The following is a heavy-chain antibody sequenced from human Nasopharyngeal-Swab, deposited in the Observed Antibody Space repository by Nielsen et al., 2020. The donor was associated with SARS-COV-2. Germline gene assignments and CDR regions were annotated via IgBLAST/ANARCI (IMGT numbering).Heavy chain of an antibody. D-gene: IGHD5-12*01. CDR1: GFTFSSYA. J-gene: IGHJ3*02. CDR2: ISYDGSNK. CDR3: ARSSGYLDAFDI. V-gene: IGHV3-30-3*01. Sequence: GESLKISCAASGFTFSSYAMHWVRQAPGKGLEWVAVISYDGSNKYYADSVKGRFTISRDNSKNTLYLQMNSLRAEDTAVYYCARSSGYLDAFDIRGQGTMVTVSS.